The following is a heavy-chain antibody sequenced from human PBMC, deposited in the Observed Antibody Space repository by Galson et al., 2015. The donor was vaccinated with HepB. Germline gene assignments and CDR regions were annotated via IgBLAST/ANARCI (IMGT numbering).Heavy chain of an antibody. D-gene: IGHD4-23*01. J-gene: IGHJ5*02. CDR2: IAYGGDNK. V-gene: IGHV3-30*18. CDR3: AKDPGRAVITSSKWFDP. Sequence: SLRLSCAASGFDFSRSGMHWVRQAPGKGLEWVAVIAYGGDNKEYAESVKGRFTISRDNFKNTLYLEMSNLRKGDTAMYYCAKDPGRAVITSSKWFDPWGEGVLVTVSS. CDR1: GFDFSRSG.